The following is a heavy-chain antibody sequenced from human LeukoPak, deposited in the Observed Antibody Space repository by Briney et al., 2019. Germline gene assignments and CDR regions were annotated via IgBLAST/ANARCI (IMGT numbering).Heavy chain of an antibody. D-gene: IGHD3-22*01. V-gene: IGHV1-2*02. CDR3: AREIPDTYCYDSSGYNYFDY. Sequence: GASVKVSCKASGYTFTGYYMHWVRQAPGQGLEWMGWINPNSGGTNYAQKFQGRVTMTRDTSISTAYMELSRLRSDDTAVYYCAREIPDTYCYDSSGYNYFDYWGQGTLVTVSS. CDR1: GYTFTGYY. J-gene: IGHJ4*02. CDR2: INPNSGGT.